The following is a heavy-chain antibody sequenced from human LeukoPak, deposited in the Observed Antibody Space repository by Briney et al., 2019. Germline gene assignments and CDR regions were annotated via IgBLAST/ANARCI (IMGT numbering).Heavy chain of an antibody. J-gene: IGHJ3*02. CDR3: VKDSAVAGAFDI. Sequence: PGGSLRLSCSASGFMFRDYAMYWVRQAPGKPLEYVSAVNNIGGSTYNADSVKGRFTISRDNSKNTLYLQVSSLRPDDTAVYYCVKDSAVAGAFDIWGQGTMVTVSP. CDR1: GFMFRDYA. CDR2: VNNIGGST. V-gene: IGHV3-64D*09. D-gene: IGHD1-1*01.